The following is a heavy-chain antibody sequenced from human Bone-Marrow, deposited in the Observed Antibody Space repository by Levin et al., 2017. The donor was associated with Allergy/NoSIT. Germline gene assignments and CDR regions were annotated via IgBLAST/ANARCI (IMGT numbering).Heavy chain of an antibody. CDR1: GFTFTFHAYY. D-gene: IGHD4-17*01. CDR2: INQDGSEM. J-gene: IGHJ4*02. Sequence: GESLKISCAASGFTFTFHAYYMSWVRQAPGRGLEWVANINQDGSEMHYVDSVKGRFTISRDNAKKSLFLQMNSLRAEDTAVYYCARDRYGDYSTYFDHWGQGTLVTVSS. CDR3: ARDRYGDYSTYFDH. V-gene: IGHV3-7*01.